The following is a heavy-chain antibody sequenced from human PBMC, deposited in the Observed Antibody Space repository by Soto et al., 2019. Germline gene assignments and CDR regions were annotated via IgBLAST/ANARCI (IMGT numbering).Heavy chain of an antibody. CDR2: IWYDGSNK. J-gene: IGHJ5*02. CDR1: GSSLSSYG. CDR3: ARDLRWFDP. Sequence: GSLRLSAAASGSSLSSYGMHWVRQAPGKGLEWVAVIWYDGSNKYYADSVKGRFTISRDNSKNTLYLQMNSLRAEDKAVYYCARDLRWFDPWGQGTLVTVSS. V-gene: IGHV3-33*01. D-gene: IGHD3-10*01.